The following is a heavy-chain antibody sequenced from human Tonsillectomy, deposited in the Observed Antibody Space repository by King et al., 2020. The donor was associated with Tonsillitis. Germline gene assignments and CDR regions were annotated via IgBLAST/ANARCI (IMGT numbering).Heavy chain of an antibody. CDR1: GFTFSGSV. CDR3: TTQNAH. D-gene: IGHD2-2*01. J-gene: IGHJ4*02. V-gene: IGHV3-73*01. Sequence: EVQLVESGGGLVQPGGSLKLSCVVSGFTFSGSVMHWVRQSSGKGLEWVGRIRTKANNYATAYAASVEGRFTISRDDSKKTAYLQMNSLKTEDTAVYYCTTQNAHWGQGTLVTVSS. CDR2: IRTKANNYAT.